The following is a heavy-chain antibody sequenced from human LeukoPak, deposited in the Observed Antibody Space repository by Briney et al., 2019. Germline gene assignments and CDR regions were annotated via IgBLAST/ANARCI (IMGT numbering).Heavy chain of an antibody. CDR3: ARGYYGSGKSWFDP. CDR2: ISSSSSTI. D-gene: IGHD3-10*01. V-gene: IGHV3-48*01. J-gene: IGHJ5*02. CDR1: GFTFSRYS. Sequence: RGSLTLSCAASGFTFSRYSMNWVRQAPGNGLEWVSYISSSSSTIFYADSVKGRFTISRDNAKNSLYLQMNSLRAEDTAVYYCARGYYGSGKSWFDPWGQGTLVTVSS.